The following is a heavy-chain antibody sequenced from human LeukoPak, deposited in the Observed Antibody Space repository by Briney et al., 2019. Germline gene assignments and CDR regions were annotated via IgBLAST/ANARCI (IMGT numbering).Heavy chain of an antibody. CDR3: ARELDYGDYDY. CDR2: IASYGGTT. J-gene: IGHJ4*02. CDR1: GFTFGNYA. V-gene: IGHV3-23*01. Sequence: HSGGSLRLSCAASGFTFGNYAMSWVRQAPGKGLQWVSTIASYGGTTYYADSVKGRFTISRDNAKNTLYLQMNSLRAEDTAVYYCARELDYGDYDYWGQGTLVTVSS. D-gene: IGHD4-17*01.